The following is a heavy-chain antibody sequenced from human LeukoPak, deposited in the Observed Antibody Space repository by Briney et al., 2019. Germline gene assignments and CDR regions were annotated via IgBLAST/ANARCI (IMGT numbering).Heavy chain of an antibody. Sequence: ASVKASCKASGYTFGTHWMHWVRQAPGQGLEWMGIINPGGDVRLYARKFQGRVTVTRDMSTRTVYMELSDLRPEDTAVYYCARDFSGEWEQLTGWWFDPWGQGTLVIVSS. D-gene: IGHD1-26*01. J-gene: IGHJ5*02. V-gene: IGHV1-46*01. CDR3: ARDFSGEWEQLTGWWFDP. CDR1: GYTFGTHW. CDR2: INPGGDVR.